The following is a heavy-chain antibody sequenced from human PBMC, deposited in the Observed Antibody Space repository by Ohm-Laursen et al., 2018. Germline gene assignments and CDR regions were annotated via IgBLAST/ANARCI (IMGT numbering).Heavy chain of an antibody. CDR1: GFTFSIYA. V-gene: IGHV3-23*01. CDR2: ISGSGGST. J-gene: IGHJ4*01. Sequence: LSLTCAASGFTFSIYAVSWVRQTPGKGLEWVSGISGSGGSTYYADSVKGRFTISRDNSKNTLYLQMNSLRADDTAVYYCATLPGRYYGSGSYYFDYWGHGTLVTVSS. CDR3: ATLPGRYYGSGSYYFDY. D-gene: IGHD3-10*01.